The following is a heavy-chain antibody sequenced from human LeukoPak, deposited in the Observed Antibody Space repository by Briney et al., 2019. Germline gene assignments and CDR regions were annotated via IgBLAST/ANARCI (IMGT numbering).Heavy chain of an antibody. CDR2: MNPNSGNT. Sequence: ASVKVSCKASGYTFTSYDINWVRQATGQGLEWMGRMNPNSGNTGYAQKFQGRVTMTRNTSISTAYMELSSLRSEDTAVYYCARESITIFGVVDYNWFVPWGQGTLVTVSS. CDR3: ARESITIFGVVDYNWFVP. D-gene: IGHD3-3*01. V-gene: IGHV1-8*01. J-gene: IGHJ5*02. CDR1: GYTFTSYD.